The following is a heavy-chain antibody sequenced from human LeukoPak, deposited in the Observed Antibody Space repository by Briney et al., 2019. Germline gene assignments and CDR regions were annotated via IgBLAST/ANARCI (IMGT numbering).Heavy chain of an antibody. CDR3: ARDCSGGSCDHFDY. D-gene: IGHD2-15*01. Sequence: ASVKVSCKAPGGTFSSYAISWVRQAPGQGLEWVGRIIPIFGTANYAQKFQGRVTITTDESTSTAYMELSSLRSEDTAVYYCARDCSGGSCDHFDYWGQGTLVTVSS. CDR1: GGTFSSYA. CDR2: IIPIFGTA. V-gene: IGHV1-69*05. J-gene: IGHJ4*02.